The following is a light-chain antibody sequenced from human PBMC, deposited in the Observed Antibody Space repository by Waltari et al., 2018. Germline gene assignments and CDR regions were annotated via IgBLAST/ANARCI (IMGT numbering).Light chain of an antibody. CDR1: QSVGTY. CDR3: QQRSNWTPHT. CDR2: DAS. V-gene: IGKV3-11*01. Sequence: EIVLTQSPATPSLSPGETATLSCRASQSVGTYLAWYQQKPGQAPRLLIYDASNRATGIPDRFRGSGSGTDFTLTISSLEAEDFAVYYCQQRSNWTPHTFGQGARLEIK. J-gene: IGKJ2*01.